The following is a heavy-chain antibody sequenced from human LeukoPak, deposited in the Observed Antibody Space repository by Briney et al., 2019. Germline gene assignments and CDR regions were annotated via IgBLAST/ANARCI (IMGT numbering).Heavy chain of an antibody. CDR3: ARGSDFWSGNSYYHYMDV. V-gene: IGHV1-69*05. CDR2: IIPIFGTA. CDR1: GGTFSSYA. J-gene: IGHJ6*03. Sequence: ASVKVSCKASGGTFSSYAISWVRQAPGQGLEWRGGIIPIFGTANYAQKFQGRVTITTDESTSTAYMELSSLRSEDTAVYYCARGSDFWSGNSYYHYMDVWGKGTTVTVSS. D-gene: IGHD3-3*01.